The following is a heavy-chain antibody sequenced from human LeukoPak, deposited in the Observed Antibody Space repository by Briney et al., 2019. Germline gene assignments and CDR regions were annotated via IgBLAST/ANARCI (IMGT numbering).Heavy chain of an antibody. V-gene: IGHV3-66*01. CDR2: IYSGGST. Sequence: PGGSLRLSCAASGSTVSSNYMSWVRQAPGKGLEWVSVIYSGGSTYYADSVKGRFTISRDNSKNTLYLQMNSLRAEDTAVYYCARSLYSSGWYDYWGQGTLVTVSS. CDR1: GSTVSSNY. CDR3: ARSLYSSGWYDY. D-gene: IGHD6-19*01. J-gene: IGHJ4*02.